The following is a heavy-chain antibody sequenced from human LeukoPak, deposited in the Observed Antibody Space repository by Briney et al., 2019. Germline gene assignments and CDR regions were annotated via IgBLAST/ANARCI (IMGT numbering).Heavy chain of an antibody. CDR1: GGSFSGYY. Sequence: KPSETLSLTCAVYGGSFSGYYWSWIRQPPGKGLEWIGEINHSGSTNYNPSLKSRVTISVDTSKNQFSLKLSSVTAADTAVYYCARGVLSLVVVAIENYYYYMDVWGKGTTVTVSS. CDR2: INHSGST. V-gene: IGHV4-34*01. CDR3: ARGVLSLVVVAIENYYYYMDV. J-gene: IGHJ6*03. D-gene: IGHD2-21*01.